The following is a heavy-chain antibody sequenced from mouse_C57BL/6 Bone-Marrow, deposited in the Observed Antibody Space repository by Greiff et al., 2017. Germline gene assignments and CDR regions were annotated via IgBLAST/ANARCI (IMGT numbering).Heavy chain of an antibody. CDR3: ARGDYYGSSLDY. CDR2: IHPNSGST. J-gene: IGHJ2*01. D-gene: IGHD1-1*01. CDR1: GYTFTSYW. Sequence: QVQLQQPGAELVKPGASVKLSCKASGYTFTSYWMHWVKQRPGQGLEWIGMIHPNSGSTNYNEKFKSKATLTVDKSSSTAYMQLSSLTSEDSAVYYCARGDYYGSSLDYCGQGTTLTVSS. V-gene: IGHV1-64*01.